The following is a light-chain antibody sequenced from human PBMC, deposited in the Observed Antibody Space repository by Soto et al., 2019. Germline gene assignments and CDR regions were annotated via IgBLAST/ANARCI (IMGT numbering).Light chain of an antibody. CDR1: QGISND. CDR3: QKYNRSPRT. Sequence: DVQMTQAPSSLSASVGDSVTITCRASQGISNDLAWYQQKPGKVPKLLIYAASILQSGVTSRFSGSGSGTDFTLTISRLKPEYVATYYCQKYNRSPRTFGGET. CDR2: AAS. J-gene: IGKJ4*01. V-gene: IGKV1-27*01.